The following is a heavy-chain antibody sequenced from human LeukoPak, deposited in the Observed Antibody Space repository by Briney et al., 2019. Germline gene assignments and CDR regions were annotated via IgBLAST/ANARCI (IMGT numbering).Heavy chain of an antibody. CDR1: GFTFSSYW. Sequence: PGGSLRLSCAASGFTFSSYWMHWVRQAPGKGLVWVSRINSDGSSTSYADSVKGRFTISRDNAKNTLYLQMNSLRAEDTAVYYCVAGDWGARDSFDLWGRGTMVTVSS. J-gene: IGHJ3*01. D-gene: IGHD2-21*02. CDR3: VAGDWGARDSFDL. CDR2: INSDGSST. V-gene: IGHV3-74*01.